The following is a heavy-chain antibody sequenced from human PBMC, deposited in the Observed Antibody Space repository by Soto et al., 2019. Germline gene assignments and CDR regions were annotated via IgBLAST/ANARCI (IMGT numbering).Heavy chain of an antibody. V-gene: IGHV3-30*04. CDR2: ISYNGKNK. D-gene: IGHD2-15*01. J-gene: IGHJ4*02. CDR3: ATDGVQYVVSGLYFFDY. Sequence: GGSLRLSCAASGFTLKNYAIHGGRQVPGKGLEWGAFISYNGKNKYYGDSVKGRFTISRDDSKNTLFLQMNNLRGEDTAVYYCATDGVQYVVSGLYFFDYWGQGTLVTVSS. CDR1: GFTLKNYA.